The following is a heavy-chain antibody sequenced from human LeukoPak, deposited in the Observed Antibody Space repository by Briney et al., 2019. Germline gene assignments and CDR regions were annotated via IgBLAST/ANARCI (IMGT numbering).Heavy chain of an antibody. D-gene: IGHD3-16*01. Sequence: GGSLRLPCVASGFSFSDTTMSWVRQAAGQGLEWVARMKEDGSDENYVDSVRGRFTISRDNARNSLHLQMKSLRAEDTAVYFCAKGGAGGGYFPTWGQGILVIVSS. J-gene: IGHJ1*01. CDR3: AKGGAGGGYFPT. V-gene: IGHV3-7*03. CDR1: GFSFSDTT. CDR2: MKEDGSDE.